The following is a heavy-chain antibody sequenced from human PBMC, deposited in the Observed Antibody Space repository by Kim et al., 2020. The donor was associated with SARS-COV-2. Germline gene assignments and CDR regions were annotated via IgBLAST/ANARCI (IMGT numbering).Heavy chain of an antibody. V-gene: IGHV1-2*02. Sequence: ASVKVSCKASGYTFTGYYMHWVRQAPGQGLEWMGWINPNSGGTNYAQKFQGRVTMTRDTSISTAYMELSRLRSDDTAVYYCAKVGYYYDSSGPTSSFGMDVWGQGTTVTVSS. J-gene: IGHJ6*02. CDR3: AKVGYYYDSSGPTSSFGMDV. CDR2: INPNSGGT. CDR1: GYTFTGYY. D-gene: IGHD3-22*01.